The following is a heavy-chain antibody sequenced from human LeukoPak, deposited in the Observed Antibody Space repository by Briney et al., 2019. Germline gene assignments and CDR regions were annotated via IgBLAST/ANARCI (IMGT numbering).Heavy chain of an antibody. CDR1: GYTFTSYG. Sequence: VASVKVSCKASGYTFTSYGISWVRQAPGQGLEWMGWINPNSGGTNYAQKFQGRVTMTRDTSISTAYMELSRLRSDDTAVYYCAIIAAAGLPYFDYWGQGTLVTVSS. V-gene: IGHV1-2*02. J-gene: IGHJ4*02. CDR2: INPNSGGT. D-gene: IGHD6-13*01. CDR3: AIIAAAGLPYFDY.